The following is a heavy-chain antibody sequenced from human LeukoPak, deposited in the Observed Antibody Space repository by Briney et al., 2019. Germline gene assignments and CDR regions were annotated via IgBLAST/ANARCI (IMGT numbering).Heavy chain of an antibody. V-gene: IGHV4-34*01. CDR1: IDSFSNYH. J-gene: IGHJ4*02. CDR2: VNESGGT. Sequence: SETLSLTCAVYIDSFSNYHWNWIRQTPAKGMEWIGEVNESGGTNISPSLRSRVTISVDTSKNQFSLKLSSVTAADTAVYYCARDRIDNTILWFGVVANFDYWGQGTLVTVSS. D-gene: IGHD3-10*01. CDR3: ARDRIDNTILWFGVVANFDY.